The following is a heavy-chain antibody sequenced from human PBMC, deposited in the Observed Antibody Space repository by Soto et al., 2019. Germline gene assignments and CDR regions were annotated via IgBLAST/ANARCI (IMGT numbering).Heavy chain of an antibody. D-gene: IGHD3-3*01. V-gene: IGHV3-11*04. J-gene: IGHJ4*02. CDR3: AKDLQSYYDFWSGYKYYFDY. CDR2: ISSSGSTI. CDR1: GFTFSDYY. Sequence: PGGSLRLSCAASGFTFSDYYMSWIRQAPGKGLEWVSYISSSGSTIYYADSVKGRFTISRDNAKNSLYLQMNSLRAEDTAVYYCAKDLQSYYDFWSGYKYYFDYWGQGTLVTVSS.